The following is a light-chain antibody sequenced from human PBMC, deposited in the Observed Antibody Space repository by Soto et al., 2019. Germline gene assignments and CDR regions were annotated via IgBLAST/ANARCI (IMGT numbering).Light chain of an antibody. Sequence: EIVLTQSPGPLSLSPGERATLSCRASENICTNLACYQQKPGQAPRLLFYGASTRATGLPARFSGTGSGTEFTLTINSLQTEDSAVYYCQQYYNWPRTFGQGTRLEI. CDR2: GAS. V-gene: IGKV3-15*01. CDR1: ENICTN. CDR3: QQYYNWPRT. J-gene: IGKJ5*01.